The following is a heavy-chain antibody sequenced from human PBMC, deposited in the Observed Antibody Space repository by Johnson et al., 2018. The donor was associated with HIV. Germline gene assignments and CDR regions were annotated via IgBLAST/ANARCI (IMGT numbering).Heavy chain of an antibody. CDR1: GFTFSSYG. CDR3: AKELGIPSGWYRGAFDI. Sequence: QVLLVESGGGVVQPGGSLRLSCAASGFTFSSYGMHWVRQAPGKGLEWVAFIRYDGSNKYYADSVKGRFTISRDNSKNTLYLQMNSLRAEDTAVYYCAKELGIPSGWYRGAFDIWGQGTMVTVSS. D-gene: IGHD6-19*01. V-gene: IGHV3-30*02. CDR2: IRYDGSNK. J-gene: IGHJ3*02.